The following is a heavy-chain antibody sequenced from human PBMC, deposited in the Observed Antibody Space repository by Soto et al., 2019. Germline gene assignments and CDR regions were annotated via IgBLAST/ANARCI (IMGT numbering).Heavy chain of an antibody. V-gene: IGHV3-23*01. J-gene: IGHJ4*02. D-gene: IGHD5-12*01. CDR2: IRGSGGPT. Sequence: EVQLLESGGDLVQPGGSLRLSCAASGFTFSNYAMSWVRQAPGKGLEWVSLIRGSGGPTNYADSVKGRFTVSRDNSKNMLFLQMNSLSAEDTAFYYCVKDFRGGYDWTHDWGQGTLVTVSS. CDR1: GFTFSNYA. CDR3: VKDFRGGYDWTHD.